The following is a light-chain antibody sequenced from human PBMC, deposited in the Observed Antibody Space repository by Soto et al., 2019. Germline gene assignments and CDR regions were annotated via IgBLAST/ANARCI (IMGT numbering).Light chain of an antibody. CDR3: RPSGGSPQDP. V-gene: IGKV3-20*01. CDR1: QSVSSSY. CDR2: GAS. Sequence: EIGLTQSPGTLSLSPGERATLSCRASQSVSSSYLAWYQQKPVQAPRLLIYGASSRATGIPDRFSGSGSGTHFTLSISRLEPEDFAVYSSRPSGGSPQDPFGQGTKLEIK. J-gene: IGKJ2*01.